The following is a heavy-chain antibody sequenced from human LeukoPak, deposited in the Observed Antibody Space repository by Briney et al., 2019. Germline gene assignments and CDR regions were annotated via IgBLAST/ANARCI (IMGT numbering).Heavy chain of an antibody. D-gene: IGHD6-13*01. V-gene: IGHV3-30*04. CDR3: ARDKDYSSSWANDAFDI. CDR2: ISSDGSYK. J-gene: IGHJ3*02. CDR1: GFTFSSHA. Sequence: GGSLRLSCAASGFTFSSHALHWVRQAPGKGLEWVAVISSDGSYKYYADSVKGRFTISRDNAKNSLYLQMNSLRAEDTALYYCARDKDYSSSWANDAFDIWGQGTMVTVSS.